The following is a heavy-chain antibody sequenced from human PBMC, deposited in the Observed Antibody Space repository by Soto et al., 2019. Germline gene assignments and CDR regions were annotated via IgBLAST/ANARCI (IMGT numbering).Heavy chain of an antibody. CDR2: IYYSGST. CDR1: GGSISSSSYY. J-gene: IGHJ5*02. D-gene: IGHD1-26*01. CDR3: ATQEVGGSYVYTFDP. Sequence: QLQLQESGPGLVKPSETLSLTCTVSGGSISSSSYYWGWIRQPPGKGLEWIGSIYYSGSTYYNPSLKGRVPISVDTSKNPFSLKLSSVTAADTAVYYCATQEVGGSYVYTFDPWGQGTLVTVSS. V-gene: IGHV4-39*02.